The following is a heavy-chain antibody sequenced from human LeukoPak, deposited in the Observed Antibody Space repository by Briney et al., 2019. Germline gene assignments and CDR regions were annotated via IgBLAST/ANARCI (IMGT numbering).Heavy chain of an antibody. Sequence: GGSLRLSCAASGFTFSSYAMHWVRQAPGKGLEWVAVISYDGSNKYYADSVKGRFTISRDNSKNTLYLQMNSLRAEDTAVYYCAKDMGYDYVWGSYRYIGDYWGQGTLVTVSS. CDR1: GFTFSSYA. CDR2: ISYDGSNK. V-gene: IGHV3-30-3*01. J-gene: IGHJ4*02. CDR3: AKDMGYDYVWGSYRYIGDY. D-gene: IGHD3-16*02.